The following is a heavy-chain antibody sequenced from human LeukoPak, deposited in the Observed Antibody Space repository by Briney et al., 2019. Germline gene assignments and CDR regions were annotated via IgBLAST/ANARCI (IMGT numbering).Heavy chain of an antibody. Sequence: GGSLRLSCAASGFTFSDYYMSWIRQAPGKGLEWVSYISSSGSTIYYADSVKGRFTISRDNSKNTLYLQMNSLRAEDTAVYYCAKDSAYSGGPFAGGFDHWGQGTLVTVSA. V-gene: IGHV3-11*01. D-gene: IGHD5-18*01. J-gene: IGHJ4*02. CDR1: GFTFSDYY. CDR2: ISSSGSTI. CDR3: AKDSAYSGGPFAGGFDH.